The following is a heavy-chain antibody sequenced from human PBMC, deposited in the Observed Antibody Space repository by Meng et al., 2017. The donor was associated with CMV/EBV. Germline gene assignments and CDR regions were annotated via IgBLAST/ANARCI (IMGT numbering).Heavy chain of an antibody. CDR3: ARSPRRGWLLYPYYGMDV. J-gene: IGHJ6*02. CDR2: INSDGRST. D-gene: IGHD3-3*01. Sequence: GESLKIPCAASGFTFSSYWMHWVRQAPGKGLVWVSRINSDGRSTSYADPVKGRFTISRDNAKNTLYLQMNSLRAEDTAVYYCARSPRRGWLLYPYYGMDVWGQGTTVTVSS. CDR1: GFTFSSYW. V-gene: IGHV3-74*01.